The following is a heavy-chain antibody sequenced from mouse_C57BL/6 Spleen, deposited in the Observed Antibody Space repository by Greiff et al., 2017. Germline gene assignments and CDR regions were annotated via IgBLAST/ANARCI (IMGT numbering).Heavy chain of an antibody. D-gene: IGHD1-1*01. CDR2: INPSSGYT. CDR1: GYTFTSYW. J-gene: IGHJ4*01. CDR3: ARGGITSPYAMDY. V-gene: IGHV1-7*01. Sequence: QVQLQQSGAELAKPGASVKLSCKASGYTFTSYWLHWVQQRPGQGLEWIGYINPSSGYTKYNQKFKDKATLTADKSSSTAYMQLSSLTYEDSAVYYCARGGITSPYAMDYWGQGTSVTVAS.